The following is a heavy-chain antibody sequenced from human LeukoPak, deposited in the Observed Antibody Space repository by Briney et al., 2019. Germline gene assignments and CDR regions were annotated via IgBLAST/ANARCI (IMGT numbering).Heavy chain of an antibody. Sequence: VKVTCKASGYTFTSYGISWVRQAPGQGLEWMGWISAYNGNTNYAQKLQGRVTMTTDTSTSTAYTELRSLRSDDTAVYYCARDDRGVKDAFDIWGQGTMVTVSS. J-gene: IGHJ3*02. CDR2: ISAYNGNT. CDR1: GYTFTSYG. CDR3: ARDDRGVKDAFDI. D-gene: IGHD3-10*01. V-gene: IGHV1-18*01.